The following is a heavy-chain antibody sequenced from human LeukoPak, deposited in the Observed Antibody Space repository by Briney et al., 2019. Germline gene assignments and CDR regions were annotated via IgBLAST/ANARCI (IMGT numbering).Heavy chain of an antibody. J-gene: IGHJ6*02. V-gene: IGHV1-69*13. CDR1: GGTFSSYA. Sequence: SVKVSCKASGGTFSSYAISWVRQAPGQGLEWLGGIIPIFGTANYAQKFQGRVTITADESTSTAYMELSSLRSEDTAVYYCARAGVVPAASRWGMDVWGQGTTVTVSS. CDR3: ARAGVVPAASRWGMDV. D-gene: IGHD2-2*01. CDR2: IIPIFGTA.